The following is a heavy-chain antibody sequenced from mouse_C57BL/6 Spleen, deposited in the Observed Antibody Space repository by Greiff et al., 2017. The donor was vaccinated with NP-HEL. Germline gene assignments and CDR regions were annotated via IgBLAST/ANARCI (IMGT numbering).Heavy chain of an antibody. CDR3: ARHEEYRHYYGSSSWFAY. Sequence: QVQLKESGAELVKPGASVKLSCKASGYTFTEYTIHWVKQRSGQGLEWIGWFYPGSGSIKYNEKFKDKATLTADKSSSTVYMELSRLTSEDSAVYFCARHEEYRHYYGSSSWFAYWGQGTLVTVSA. D-gene: IGHD1-1*01. CDR1: GYTFTEYT. CDR2: FYPGSGSI. V-gene: IGHV1-62-2*01. J-gene: IGHJ3*01.